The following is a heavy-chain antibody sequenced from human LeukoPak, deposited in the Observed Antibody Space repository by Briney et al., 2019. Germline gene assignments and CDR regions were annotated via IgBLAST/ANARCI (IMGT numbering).Heavy chain of an antibody. CDR2: IYHSGST. D-gene: IGHD2-15*01. Sequence: PSETLSLTCAVSGGSISSSNWWSWVRQPPGKGLEWIGEIYHSGSTNYNPSLKSRVTISVDKSKNQFSLKLSSVTAADTAVYYCASRGYCSGGSCYSIIWGQGTLVTVSS. J-gene: IGHJ4*02. V-gene: IGHV4-4*02. CDR3: ASRGYCSGGSCYSII. CDR1: GGSISSSNW.